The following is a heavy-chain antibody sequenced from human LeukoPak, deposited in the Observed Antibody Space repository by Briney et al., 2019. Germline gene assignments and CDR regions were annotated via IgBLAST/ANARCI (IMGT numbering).Heavy chain of an antibody. CDR3: ASPELGYCSGGSCLGV. Sequence: SETLSLTCTVSGGSISSYYWSWIRQPPGKGLEWIGYIYYSGSTNYNPSLKSRVTISVDTSKNQFSLKLSSVTAADTAVYYCASPELGYCSGGSCLGVWGQGTLVTVSS. CDR1: GGSISSYY. D-gene: IGHD2-15*01. CDR2: IYYSGST. V-gene: IGHV4-59*08. J-gene: IGHJ4*02.